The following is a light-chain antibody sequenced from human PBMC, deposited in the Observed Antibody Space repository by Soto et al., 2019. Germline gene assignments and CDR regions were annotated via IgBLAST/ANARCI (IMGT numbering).Light chain of an antibody. CDR2: GAS. J-gene: IGKJ1*01. Sequence: EIVLTQSTGTLSLSPGERATLSCRASQSVSSSYLAWYQQKPGQAPRLLIYGASSRATGIPDRFSGSGSGTDFILTISRLEPEDFVVYYCQHYCSAPRTFCQGTKVEIK. CDR3: QHYCSAPRT. CDR1: QSVSSSY. V-gene: IGKV3-20*01.